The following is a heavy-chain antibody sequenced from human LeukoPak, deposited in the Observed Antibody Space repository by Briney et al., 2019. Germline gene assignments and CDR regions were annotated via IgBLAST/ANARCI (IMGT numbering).Heavy chain of an antibody. CDR1: GFTLSSYS. Sequence: PGGSLRLSCVASGFTLSSYSMNWVRQAPGKGLEWVSYISSSSSTIYYADSVKGRFTISRDNAKNSLYLQMNSLRDEDTALYYCAGQITYGLDVWGQGTTVTVSS. CDR3: AGQITYGLDV. J-gene: IGHJ6*02. CDR2: ISSSSSTI. V-gene: IGHV3-48*02. D-gene: IGHD1-14*01.